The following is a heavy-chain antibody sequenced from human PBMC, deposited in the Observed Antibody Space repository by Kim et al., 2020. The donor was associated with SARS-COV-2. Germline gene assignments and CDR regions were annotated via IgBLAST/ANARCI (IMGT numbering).Heavy chain of an antibody. CDR3: ARGRYSNYGMDV. D-gene: IGHD3-9*01. Sequence: NYTPSLKSRATQSVEMSKNQFSLKLRSVTASDTAVYYCARGRYSNYGMDVWGQGTTVTVSS. V-gene: IGHV4-59*09. J-gene: IGHJ6*02.